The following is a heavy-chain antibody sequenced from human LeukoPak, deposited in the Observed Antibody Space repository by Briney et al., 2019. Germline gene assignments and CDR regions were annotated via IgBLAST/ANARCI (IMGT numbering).Heavy chain of an antibody. D-gene: IGHD1-26*01. CDR1: GDSISRYY. CDR2: IYHTGSI. Sequence: SETLSLTCSVSGDSISRYYWSWIRQPPGKGLEWIAYIYHTGSINYNPSLKSRVTISLDTSKNQFSLQLSSVTAADTAVYYCASTQIVGATSWGQGTLVTVSS. V-gene: IGHV4-59*01. CDR3: ASTQIVGATS. J-gene: IGHJ5*02.